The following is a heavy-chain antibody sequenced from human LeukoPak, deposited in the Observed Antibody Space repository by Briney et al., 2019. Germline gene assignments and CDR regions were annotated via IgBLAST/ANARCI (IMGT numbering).Heavy chain of an antibody. Sequence: GASVKVSCKASGGTFSSYAISWVRQAPGQGLEWMGGIIPIFGTANYAQKFQGRVTITADESTSTAYMELSSLRSEDTAVYYCARDGVVPVYYYYMDVWGKGTTVTVSS. D-gene: IGHD3-10*01. V-gene: IGHV1-69*13. CDR2: IIPIFGTA. CDR3: ARDGVVPVYYYYMDV. CDR1: GGTFSSYA. J-gene: IGHJ6*03.